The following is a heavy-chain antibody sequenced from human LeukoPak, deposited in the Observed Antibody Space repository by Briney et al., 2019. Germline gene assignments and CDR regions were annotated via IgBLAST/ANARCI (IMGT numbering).Heavy chain of an antibody. D-gene: IGHD6-19*01. CDR2: IYTSGST. J-gene: IGHJ6*02. CDR1: GGSISSYY. Sequence: KPSETLSLTCTVSGGSISSYYWSWIRQPAGKGLEWIGRIYTSGSTNYNPSLKSRVTMSVDTSKNQFSLKLSSVTAADTAVYYCARTGAVAHHLYGMDVWGQGTTVTVSS. CDR3: ARTGAVAHHLYGMDV. V-gene: IGHV4-4*07.